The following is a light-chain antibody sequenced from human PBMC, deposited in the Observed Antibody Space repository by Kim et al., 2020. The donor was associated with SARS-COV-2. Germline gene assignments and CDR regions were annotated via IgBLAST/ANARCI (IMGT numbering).Light chain of an antibody. CDR1: KSISSY. CDR3: QQSYSTPRT. Sequence: SASVGDRVTITCRASKSISSYLNWYQQKPGKAPKLRIYAASSLQGGVPSRFSGSNSGTEFTLTISSLQPEDFATYYCQQSYSTPRTFGQGTNLEI. J-gene: IGKJ2*01. CDR2: AAS. V-gene: IGKV1-39*01.